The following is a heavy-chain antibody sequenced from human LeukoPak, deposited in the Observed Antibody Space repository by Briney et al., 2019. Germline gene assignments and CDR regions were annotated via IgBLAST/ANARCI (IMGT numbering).Heavy chain of an antibody. D-gene: IGHD2-15*01. CDR3: ARGYCSGGSCHLDY. CDR2: ISSSSSYI. V-gene: IGHV3-21*01. Sequence: GGSLRLSCAASGFTVSSNYMSWVRQAPGKGLEWVSSISSSSSYIYYADSVKGRFTISRDNAKNSLYLQMNSLRAEDTAVYYCARGYCSGGSCHLDYWGQGTLVTVSS. J-gene: IGHJ4*02. CDR1: GFTVSSNY.